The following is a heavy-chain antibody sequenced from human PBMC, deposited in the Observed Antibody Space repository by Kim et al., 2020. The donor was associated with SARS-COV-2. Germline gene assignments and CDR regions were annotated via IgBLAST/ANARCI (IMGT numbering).Heavy chain of an antibody. CDR2: IIPIFGTA. D-gene: IGHD1-26*01. J-gene: IGHJ4*02. Sequence: SVKVSCKASGGTFSSYAISWLRQAPGQGLEWMGGIIPIFGTANYAQKFQGRVTITADESTSTAYMELSSLRSEDTAVYYCARESSGSSGLYYFDYWGQGTLVTVSS. V-gene: IGHV1-69*13. CDR3: ARESSGSSGLYYFDY. CDR1: GGTFSSYA.